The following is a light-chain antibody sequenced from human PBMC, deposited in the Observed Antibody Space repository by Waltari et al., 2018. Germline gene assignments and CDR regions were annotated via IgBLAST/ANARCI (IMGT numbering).Light chain of an antibody. CDR1: QSVTSNS. CDR2: GSF. CDR3: QHYGTSPRT. V-gene: IGKV3-20*01. J-gene: IGKJ1*01. Sequence: EIILTQSPGTLSLSPGERATLSCRASQSVTSNSLAWYQQKPGQAPGLIIYGSFNRATGLPDRFSGSGSGTDFTLTIIRLEPEDFAVYYCQHYGTSPRTFGQGTKVEL.